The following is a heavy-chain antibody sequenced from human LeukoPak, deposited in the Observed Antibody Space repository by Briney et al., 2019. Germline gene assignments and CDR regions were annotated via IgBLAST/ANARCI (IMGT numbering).Heavy chain of an antibody. CDR2: IYTSGST. CDR3: ARFLASGSYYYYYYYGMDV. D-gene: IGHD3-10*01. V-gene: IGHV4-4*07. Sequence: SETLSLTCTVSGGSIISYYWSWIRQPAGKGLEWIGRIYTSGSTNYNPSRKSRVTMSVDTSKNQFSLKLSSVTAADTAVYYCARFLASGSYYYYYYYGMDVWGQGTTVTVSS. CDR1: GGSIISYY. J-gene: IGHJ6*02.